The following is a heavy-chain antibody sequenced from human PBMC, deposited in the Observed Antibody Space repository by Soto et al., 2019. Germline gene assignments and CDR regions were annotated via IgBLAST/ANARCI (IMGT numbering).Heavy chain of an antibody. J-gene: IGHJ4*02. Sequence: SVKVSCKASGGTFSSYSISWVRQAPGQGLEWMGGIIPIFGTANYAQKFQGRVTITADESTSTAYMELSSLRSEDTAVYYCARDCGSPRGFDYWGQGTLVTVSS. CDR3: ARDCGSPRGFDY. CDR2: IIPIFGTA. CDR1: GGTFSSYS. V-gene: IGHV1-69*13. D-gene: IGHD1-26*01.